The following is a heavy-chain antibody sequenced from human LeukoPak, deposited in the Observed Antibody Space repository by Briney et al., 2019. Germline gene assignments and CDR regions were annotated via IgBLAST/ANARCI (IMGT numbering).Heavy chain of an antibody. CDR2: ISDDGSNE. Sequence: GESLRLSCAASGFTFSYYGMHWVRQAPGKGLEWVAAISDDGSNEYYADSVKGRFTISRDNSKNTLYPQMNSLRAEDTAVYYCAKDLWFGEFLHYWGQGTLVTVSS. V-gene: IGHV3-30*18. J-gene: IGHJ4*02. CDR1: GFTFSYYG. CDR3: AKDLWFGEFLHY. D-gene: IGHD3-10*01.